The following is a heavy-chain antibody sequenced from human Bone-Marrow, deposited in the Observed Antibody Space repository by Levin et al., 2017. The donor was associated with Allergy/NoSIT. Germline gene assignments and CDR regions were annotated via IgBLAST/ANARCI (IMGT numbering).Heavy chain of an antibody. Sequence: PGGSLRLSCAASGFTFSSYAMSWVRQAPGKGLEWVSAISGSGGSTYYADSVKGRFTISRDNSKNTLYLQMNSLRAEDTAVYYCAKGHDFWSGYYSSLEYFQHWGQGTLVTVSS. V-gene: IGHV3-23*01. D-gene: IGHD3-3*01. CDR1: GFTFSSYA. J-gene: IGHJ1*01. CDR2: ISGSGGST. CDR3: AKGHDFWSGYYSSLEYFQH.